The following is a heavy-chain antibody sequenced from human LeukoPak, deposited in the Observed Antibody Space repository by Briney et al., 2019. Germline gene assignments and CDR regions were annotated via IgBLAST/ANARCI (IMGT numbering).Heavy chain of an antibody. CDR3: ARDSKKHPHDY. V-gene: IGHV3-72*01. J-gene: IGHJ4*02. Sequence: GGSLRLSCDASGFTFSDYHMDWVRQAPGKGLEWVGRSRDKGQSHTTEYAASVRGRFTISRDDSKNSLSLQLNSLKTEDTAVYYCARDSKKHPHDYWGQGILVTVSS. CDR1: GFTFSDYH. CDR2: SRDKGQSHTT. D-gene: IGHD2/OR15-2a*01.